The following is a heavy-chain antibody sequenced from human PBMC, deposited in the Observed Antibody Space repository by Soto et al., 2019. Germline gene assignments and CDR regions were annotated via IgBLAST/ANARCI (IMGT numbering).Heavy chain of an antibody. Sequence: SETLSLTCSVSGDSISNSRFYWAWIRQPPGEGLEWIGSIYHTGNAYYNPSLKSRVTISVDTSKNQFSLKLSSVTAADTAVYYCSRVRGINWFDPWGQGTLVTVS. CDR1: GDSISNSRFY. CDR3: SRVRGINWFDP. CDR2: IYHTGNA. J-gene: IGHJ5*02. V-gene: IGHV4-39*07. D-gene: IGHD1-20*01.